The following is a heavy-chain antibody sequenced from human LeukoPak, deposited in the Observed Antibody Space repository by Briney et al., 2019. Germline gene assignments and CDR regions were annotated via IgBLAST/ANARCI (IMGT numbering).Heavy chain of an antibody. Sequence: PGGSLRLSCAASGFSFSSYWMSWVRQAPGKGPEWVAHTNQDGSEKSYVDSVRGRFTISRDNAKNSLYLQMNSLRVEDTATYFCTRDHRSRPWEWFDPWGQGTLVTVSS. CDR1: GFSFSSYW. V-gene: IGHV3-7*01. CDR3: TRDHRSRPWEWFDP. D-gene: IGHD6-6*01. J-gene: IGHJ5*02. CDR2: TNQDGSEK.